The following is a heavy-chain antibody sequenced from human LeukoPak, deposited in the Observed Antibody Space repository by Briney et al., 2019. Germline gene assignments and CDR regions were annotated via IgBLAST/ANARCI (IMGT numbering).Heavy chain of an antibody. CDR3: ARRRSEEFDFDC. V-gene: IGHV1-18*01. Sequence: ASVKVSCKASGYIFSTYGISWVRQAPGQGLEWMGCIIGYNGNTNYAQTLQGRVTMTTDTSTSTAYMELRSLRSDDTAVYYCARRRSEEFDFDCWGQGTLVTVSS. J-gene: IGHJ4*02. D-gene: IGHD6-19*01. CDR2: IIGYNGNT. CDR1: GYIFSTYG.